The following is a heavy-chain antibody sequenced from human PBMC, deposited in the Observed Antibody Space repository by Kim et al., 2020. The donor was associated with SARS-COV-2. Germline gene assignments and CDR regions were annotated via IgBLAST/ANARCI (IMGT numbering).Heavy chain of an antibody. CDR1: GFTFSSYG. CDR2: ISYDGSNK. CDR3: ARGGIAVAGIGWYFDL. Sequence: GGSLRLSCAASGFTFSSYGMHWVRQAPGKGLEWVAVISYDGSNKYYADSVKGRFTISRDNSKNTLYLQMNSLRAEDTAVYYCARGGIAVAGIGWYFDLWG. V-gene: IGHV3-33*05. J-gene: IGHJ2*01. D-gene: IGHD6-19*01.